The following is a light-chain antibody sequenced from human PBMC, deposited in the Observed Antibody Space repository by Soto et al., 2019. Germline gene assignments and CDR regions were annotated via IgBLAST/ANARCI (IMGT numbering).Light chain of an antibody. CDR2: DAS. J-gene: IGKJ5*01. CDR1: QSIDNW. V-gene: IGKV1-5*01. Sequence: DIQMTQYHSFVSASVGDRVTITCRASQSIDNWLAWYQQKPGKAPNLLIYDASTLESGVSSGFSGSGSGTEFTLTISSLRPDDFATYYCQHYDTFPYTFGQGTRLEIK. CDR3: QHYDTFPYT.